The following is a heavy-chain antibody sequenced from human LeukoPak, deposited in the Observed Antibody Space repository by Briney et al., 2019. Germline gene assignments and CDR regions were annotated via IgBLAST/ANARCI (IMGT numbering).Heavy chain of an antibody. CDR2: ISYSGST. D-gene: IGHD1-26*01. CDR1: GGSISSYY. J-gene: IGHJ1*01. V-gene: IGHV4-59*12. Sequence: PSETLSLTCTVSGGSISSYYWSWIRQPPGKGLEWIGYISYSGSTNYNPSLKSRVTISVDKSKNQFSLKLSSVTAADTAVYYCATQYSKNGRGYFQHWGQGTLVTVSS. CDR3: ATQYSKNGRGYFQH.